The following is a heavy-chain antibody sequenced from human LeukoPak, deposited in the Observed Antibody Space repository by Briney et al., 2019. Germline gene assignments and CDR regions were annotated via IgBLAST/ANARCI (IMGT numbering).Heavy chain of an antibody. CDR1: GFTFSSYS. D-gene: IGHD3-22*01. CDR3: MGMGMIVVPHTLGGAFDI. Sequence: GGSLRLSCAASGFTFSSYSMNWVRQAPGKGLEWVGFIRSKAYGGTTEYAASVKGRFTISRDDSKSIAYLQMNSLKTEDTAVYYCMGMGMIVVPHTLGGAFDIWGQGTMVTVSS. V-gene: IGHV3-49*04. CDR2: IRSKAYGGTT. J-gene: IGHJ3*02.